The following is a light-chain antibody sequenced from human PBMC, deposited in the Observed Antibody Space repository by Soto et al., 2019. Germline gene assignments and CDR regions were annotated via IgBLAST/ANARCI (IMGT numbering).Light chain of an antibody. Sequence: QSVLTQPPSTSGTPGQRVTISCSGSSSNIGSNTVNWYQQVPGTAPKLLIYTNNQRPSGVPDRFSGSKSGTSASLGISGLQSGDEADYYCAAWDDSLNGYGFGTGTKVTVL. V-gene: IGLV1-44*01. J-gene: IGLJ1*01. CDR2: TNN. CDR3: AAWDDSLNGYG. CDR1: SSNIGSNT.